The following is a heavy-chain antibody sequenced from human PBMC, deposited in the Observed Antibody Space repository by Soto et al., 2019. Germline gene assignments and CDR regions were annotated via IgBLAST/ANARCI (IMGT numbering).Heavy chain of an antibody. J-gene: IGHJ6*02. D-gene: IGHD6-6*01. CDR3: AKSSDRAYSSSPYYYYAMDV. V-gene: IGHV3-23*01. CDR1: GFTFSSYA. Sequence: EVQLLESGGGLVQPGGSLRLSCAASGFTFSSYAMSWVRQAPGKGLEWVSAISGSGGSTYYADSVKGRFTISRDNSKNTPYLQINSLRVEDTAVYYCAKSSDRAYSSSPYYYYAMDVWGQGTTVTVSS. CDR2: ISGSGGST.